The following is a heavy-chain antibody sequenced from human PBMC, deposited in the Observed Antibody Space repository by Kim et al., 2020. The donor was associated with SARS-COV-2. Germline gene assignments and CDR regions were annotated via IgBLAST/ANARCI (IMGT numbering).Heavy chain of an antibody. CDR3: AKDSLAVAGLIDY. D-gene: IGHD6-19*01. J-gene: IGHJ4*02. Sequence: YADPGKGRFTISRDNSKNTLYLQMNSLRAEDTAVNYCAKDSLAVAGLIDYWGQGTLVTVSS. V-gene: IGHV3-23*01.